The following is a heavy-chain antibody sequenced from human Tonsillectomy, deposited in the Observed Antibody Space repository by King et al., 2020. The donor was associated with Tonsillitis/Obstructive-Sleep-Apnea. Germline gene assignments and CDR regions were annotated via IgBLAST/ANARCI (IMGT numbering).Heavy chain of an antibody. CDR3: AKDVVVPAAAFGDAFDI. CDR2: ISGSGGST. V-gene: IGHV3-23*04. J-gene: IGHJ3*02. Sequence: VQLVESGGGLVQPGGSLRLSCEASGFTFSSYAMSWVRQAPGKGLEWVSAISGSGGSTYYADSVKGRFTISRDNSKNTLYLQMNSLRAEDTAVYYCAKDVVVPAAAFGDAFDIWGQGTMVTVSS. CDR1: GFTFSSYA. D-gene: IGHD2-2*01.